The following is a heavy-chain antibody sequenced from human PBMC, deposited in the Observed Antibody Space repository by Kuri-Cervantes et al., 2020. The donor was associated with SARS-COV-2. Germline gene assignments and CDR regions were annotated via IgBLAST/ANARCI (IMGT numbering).Heavy chain of an antibody. CDR2: ISSSSSTI. D-gene: IGHD6-6*01. Sequence: GGSLRLSCVASGFTFSSYSMNWVRQAPGKGLEWVSYISSSSSTIYYADSVKGRFTISRDNAKNSLYLQMNSLRAEDTAVYYCARGDWIAARPIGYWGQGTLVTVSS. CDR1: GFTFSSYS. CDR3: ARGDWIAARPIGY. V-gene: IGHV3-48*01. J-gene: IGHJ4*02.